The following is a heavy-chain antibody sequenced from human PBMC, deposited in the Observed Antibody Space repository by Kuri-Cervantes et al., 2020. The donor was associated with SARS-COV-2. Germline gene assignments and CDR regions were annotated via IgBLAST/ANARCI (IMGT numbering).Heavy chain of an antibody. V-gene: IGHV3-15*01. D-gene: IGHD2-2*01. CDR3: TTDGGLGYCSSTSCYPFDY. Sequence: GESLKISCAASGFTFSSYGMHWVRQAPGKGLEWVGRIKGKTDGGTTGYAAPVKGRFTISRDDSKNTLYLQMNSLKTEDTAVYYCTTDGGLGYCSSTSCYPFDYWGQGTLVTVSS. CDR1: GFTFSSYG. J-gene: IGHJ4*02. CDR2: IKGKTDGGTT.